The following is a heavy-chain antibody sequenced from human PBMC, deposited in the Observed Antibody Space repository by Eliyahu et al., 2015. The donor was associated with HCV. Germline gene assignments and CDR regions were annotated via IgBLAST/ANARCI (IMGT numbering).Heavy chain of an antibody. J-gene: IGHJ4*02. Sequence: FTFSNHGMHWVRQAPGKGLEWVANIWYDGSRKYYEDSVKGRFTISRDDSENTLYLQMNSLRVEDTAVYYCARDLSYGSGSDWGQGTLVTVSS. CDR1: FTFSNHG. D-gene: IGHD3-10*01. CDR3: ARDLSYGSGSD. V-gene: IGHV3-33*01. CDR2: IWYDGSRK.